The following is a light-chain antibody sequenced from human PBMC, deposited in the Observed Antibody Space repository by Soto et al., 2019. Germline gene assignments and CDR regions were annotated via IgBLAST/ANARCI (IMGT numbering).Light chain of an antibody. CDR1: QGVSSN. CDR3: QQYNNWPRT. V-gene: IGKV3-15*01. J-gene: IGKJ1*01. CDR2: GAS. Sequence: EIVLTHSPLTLSVSPPGGVGLXYRASQGVSSNLAWYQQKPGQAPRLLIYGASTRATGIPARFSGSGSGTEFTLTISSLQSEDFAVYYCQQYNNWPRTFGQGTRWIS.